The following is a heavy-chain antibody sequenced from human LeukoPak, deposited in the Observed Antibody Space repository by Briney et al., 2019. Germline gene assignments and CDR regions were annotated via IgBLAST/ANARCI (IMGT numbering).Heavy chain of an antibody. V-gene: IGHV3-7*03. CDR3: ARWGQRGSGWAKLFDY. D-gene: IGHD6-19*01. J-gene: IGHJ4*02. CDR1: GFTFSSYW. CDR2: IKQEGGQK. Sequence: GGSLRLSCAASGFTFSSYWMSWVRQAPGKGLEWVANIKQEGGQKHYVDSVKGRFTISRDNAKNSLYLQMNSLRAEDTAVYYCARWGQRGSGWAKLFDYWGQGTLVTVSS.